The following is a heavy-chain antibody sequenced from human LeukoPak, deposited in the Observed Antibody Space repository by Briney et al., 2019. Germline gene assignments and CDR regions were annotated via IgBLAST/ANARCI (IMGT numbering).Heavy chain of an antibody. Sequence: PSETLSLTCTVSGGSISSNGYYWSWIRQPPGKGLEWIGEINRSGSTNDNPSLKRRATISVDTSKNQFSLMLSSVTAAKTAVYYCARVADPPFVVVAATRSENWFDPWGQGALVTVSS. J-gene: IGHJ5*02. CDR1: GGSISSNGYY. CDR3: ARVADPPFVVVAATRSENWFDP. V-gene: IGHV4-39*07. CDR2: INRSGST. D-gene: IGHD2-15*01.